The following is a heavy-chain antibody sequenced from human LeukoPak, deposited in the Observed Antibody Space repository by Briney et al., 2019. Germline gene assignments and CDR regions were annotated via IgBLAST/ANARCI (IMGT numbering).Heavy chain of an antibody. J-gene: IGHJ4*02. D-gene: IGHD3-10*01. Sequence: GGSLRLSCAASGFTFSSYGMSWVRQAPGKGLEWVGGIKNRANSYSTQYAASVKGRFTISRDDSKNLLYLLLNSLRTDDTAVYFCTRAPSYYGSGADYWGQGTLVTVSS. V-gene: IGHV3-72*01. CDR3: TRAPSYYGSGADY. CDR2: IKNRANSYST. CDR1: GFTFSSYG.